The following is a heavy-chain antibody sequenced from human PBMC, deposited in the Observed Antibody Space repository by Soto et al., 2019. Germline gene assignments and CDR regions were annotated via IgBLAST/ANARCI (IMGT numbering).Heavy chain of an antibody. CDR3: ARVGLTYYDFWSGYYDYYYGMDV. V-gene: IGHV1-46*01. CDR1: GYTLTSYY. J-gene: IGHJ6*02. CDR2: INPSGGST. Sequence: ASVKVSCKASGYTLTSYYMHWVRQAPGQGLEWMGIINPSGGSTSYAQKFQGRVTMTRDTSTSTVYMELSSLRSEDTAVYYCARVGLTYYDFWSGYYDYYYGMDVWGQGTTVTVSS. D-gene: IGHD3-3*01.